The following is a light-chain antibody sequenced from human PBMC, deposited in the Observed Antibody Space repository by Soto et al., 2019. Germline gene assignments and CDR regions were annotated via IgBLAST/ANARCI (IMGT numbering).Light chain of an antibody. Sequence: EIVLTQSPATLSLSPGERATLSCRASQSVSSYLAWYQQKPGQAPRLPIYDASNRATGIPARFSGSGSGTDFTLTISSLEPEDFAVYYCQQRSNWPGFGPGTKVDIK. J-gene: IGKJ3*01. V-gene: IGKV3-11*01. CDR3: QQRSNWPG. CDR2: DAS. CDR1: QSVSSY.